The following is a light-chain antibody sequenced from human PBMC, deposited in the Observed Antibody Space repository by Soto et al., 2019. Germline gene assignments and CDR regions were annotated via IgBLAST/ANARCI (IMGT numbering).Light chain of an antibody. CDR3: QQRANWPLT. J-gene: IGKJ4*01. CDR2: DTS. Sequence: EIVLTQSPATLSLSPVERATLSCMASQSVINYLAWYQQKPGQAPRLLIYDTSNRATGIPARFSGSGSGTDFTLIISSLEPEDFAVYYCQQRANWPLTFGGGTKVDIK. V-gene: IGKV3-11*01. CDR1: QSVINY.